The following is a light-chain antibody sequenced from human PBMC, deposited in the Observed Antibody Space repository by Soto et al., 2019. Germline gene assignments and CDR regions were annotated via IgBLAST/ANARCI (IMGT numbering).Light chain of an antibody. J-gene: IGLJ1*01. V-gene: IGLV2-8*01. CDR1: SSDVGGYKY. Sequence: QSALTQPPSASGSPGQSVTISCTGTSSDVGGYKYVSWYQQHPGKAPKLMIYEVSKRPSGVPDRFSGSKSGNTASLTVSGLPAEDGAEYLWHSLAGNHNPYVLRTGNKLPVL. CDR3: HSLAGNHNPYV. CDR2: EVS.